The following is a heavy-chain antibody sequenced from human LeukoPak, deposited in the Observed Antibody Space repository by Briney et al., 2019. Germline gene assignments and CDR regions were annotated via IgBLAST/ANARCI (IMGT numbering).Heavy chain of an antibody. CDR1: GFTFDDYA. V-gene: IGHV3-9*01. Sequence: GGSLRLSCAASGFTFDDYAMHWVRQAPGKGLEWVSGISWNSGSIGYADSVKGRFTISRDNAKNSLYLQMNSLRAEDTALYYCAKDITAAAENPFDYWGQGTLVTVSS. CDR3: AKDITAAAENPFDY. CDR2: ISWNSGSI. J-gene: IGHJ4*02. D-gene: IGHD6-13*01.